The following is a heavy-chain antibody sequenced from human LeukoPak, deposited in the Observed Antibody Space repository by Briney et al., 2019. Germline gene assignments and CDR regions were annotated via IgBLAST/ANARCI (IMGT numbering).Heavy chain of an antibody. CDR3: AKDDYDILTSYYSIDY. Sequence: GGSLRLSCAASGFTFSSYAMSWVRQAPGKGLEWVSAISGSGGSTYYADSVKGRFTISRDNSKNTLYLQMNSLRAEDTAVYYCAKDDYDILTSYYSIDYWGRGTLVTVSS. J-gene: IGHJ4*02. CDR2: ISGSGGST. CDR1: GFTFSSYA. D-gene: IGHD3-9*01. V-gene: IGHV3-23*01.